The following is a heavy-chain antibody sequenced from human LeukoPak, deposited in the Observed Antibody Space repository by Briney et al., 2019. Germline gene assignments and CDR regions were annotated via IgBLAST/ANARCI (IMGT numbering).Heavy chain of an antibody. D-gene: IGHD6-13*01. J-gene: IGHJ4*02. Sequence: GGSLRLSCAASGFTFDDYAMHWLRQAPGKGLEWVSGIRWNSGSIGYADSVKGRFTISRDHAKNSLYLQMNSLRAEDTALYYCAKDKGYSSFRIDYWGQGTLVTVSS. CDR3: AKDKGYSSFRIDY. CDR2: IRWNSGSI. V-gene: IGHV3-9*01. CDR1: GFTFDDYA.